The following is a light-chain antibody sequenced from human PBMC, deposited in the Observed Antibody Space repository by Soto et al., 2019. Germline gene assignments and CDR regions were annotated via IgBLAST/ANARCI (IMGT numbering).Light chain of an antibody. CDR2: TSN. CDR3: SAWDATLYGPV. V-gene: IGLV1-44*01. CDR1: RSNVGTYP. Sequence: QAVVTQPPSASGTPGQRVTISCSGGRSNVGTYPVNWYQQQLPGTAPKLLINTSNQRPSGVPDRFSASKSGTSASLAISGLQSEDEATYYCSAWDATLYGPVFGGGTKVTVL. J-gene: IGLJ2*01.